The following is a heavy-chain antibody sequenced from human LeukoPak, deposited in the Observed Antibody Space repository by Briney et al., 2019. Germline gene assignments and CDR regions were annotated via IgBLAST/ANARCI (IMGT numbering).Heavy chain of an antibody. J-gene: IGHJ4*02. CDR1: GFTFSSYK. D-gene: IGHD6-19*01. CDR2: ISSSGSTI. CDR3: ASKAGEAVAGTGFDY. Sequence: GGSLRLSCAASGFTFSSYKMNWVRQAPGKGLEWVSYISSSGSTIYYADSVKGRFTISRDNAKNSLYLQMNSLRAEDTAVYYCASKAGEAVAGTGFDYWGQETLVTVSS. V-gene: IGHV3-48*03.